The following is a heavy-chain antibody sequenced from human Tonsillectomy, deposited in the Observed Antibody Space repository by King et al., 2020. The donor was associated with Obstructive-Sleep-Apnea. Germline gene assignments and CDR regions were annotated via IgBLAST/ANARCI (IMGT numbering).Heavy chain of an antibody. CDR2: ISSSSSTI. V-gene: IGHV3-48*04. CDR3: ARDEEGADY. CDR1: GFTFSSYS. J-gene: IGHJ4*02. Sequence: VQLVESGGGLVQPGGSLRLSCAASGFTFSSYSMNWVRQAPGKGLEWVSYISSSSSTIYYEDAVKGRFTISRDNAKNSLYLQMNSLRAEDTAVYYCARDEEGADYWGQGTLVTVSS.